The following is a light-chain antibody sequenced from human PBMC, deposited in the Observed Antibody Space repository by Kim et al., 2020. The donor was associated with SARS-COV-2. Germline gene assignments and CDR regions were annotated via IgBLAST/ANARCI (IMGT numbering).Light chain of an antibody. CDR3: QQYDSTPPWT. CDR1: QTVSSNL. V-gene: IGKV3-20*01. Sequence: PGEIAPLSCRASQTVSSNLLAWYQRKPGQAPRLLIYGASSRATGIPDRFSGSGSGTDFTLTISTLEPEDFAVYYCQQYDSTPPWTFGQGTKVDIK. CDR2: GAS. J-gene: IGKJ1*01.